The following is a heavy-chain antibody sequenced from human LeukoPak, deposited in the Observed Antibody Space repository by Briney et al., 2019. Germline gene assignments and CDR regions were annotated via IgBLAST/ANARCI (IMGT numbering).Heavy chain of an antibody. CDR2: INSDGSTT. D-gene: IGHD3-10*01. Sequence: PRGSLRLSCAASGFTFSSYWMHWVRQAPGKGLVWVSRINSDGSTTNYADSVKGRFTISRDNAKNTLYLQMNSLRAEDTAVYYCSSQIWLGELFAHYWGQGTLVTVSS. CDR1: GFTFSSYW. CDR3: SSQIWLGELFAHY. V-gene: IGHV3-74*01. J-gene: IGHJ4*02.